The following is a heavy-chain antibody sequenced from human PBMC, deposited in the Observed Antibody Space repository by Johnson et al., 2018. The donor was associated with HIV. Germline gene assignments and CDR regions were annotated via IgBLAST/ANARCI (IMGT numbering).Heavy chain of an antibody. V-gene: IGHV3-33*01. J-gene: IGHJ3*02. CDR2: IWDDGSNK. CDR1: GFSFRNYG. D-gene: IGHD6-6*01. CDR3: ASHVGSSVGSAFDI. Sequence: VHLVESGGGVVQPGRSLRLSCAASGFSFRNYGMHWVRQAPGKGLEWVALIWDDGSNKNYADSVKGRFTISRDNSKNTLYLQMNSLRTEDTAVYYCASHVGSSVGSAFDIWGQGTMVTVSS.